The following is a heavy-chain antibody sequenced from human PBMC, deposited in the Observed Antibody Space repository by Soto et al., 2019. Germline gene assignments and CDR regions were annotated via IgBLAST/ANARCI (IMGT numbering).Heavy chain of an antibody. V-gene: IGHV1-3*01. D-gene: IGHD5-12*01. CDR3: ARSQGARGDSGYDYFFYNYGMDV. J-gene: IGHJ6*01. CDR2: INAGNGNT. CDR1: GYTFTSYA. Sequence: QVQLVQSGAEVKKPGASVKVSCKASGYTFTSYAMHWVRQAPGQRLEWMGWINAGNGNTKYSQKFQGRVTITRDTSASTAYMELSSLRSEDTAVYYCARSQGARGDSGYDYFFYNYGMDVW.